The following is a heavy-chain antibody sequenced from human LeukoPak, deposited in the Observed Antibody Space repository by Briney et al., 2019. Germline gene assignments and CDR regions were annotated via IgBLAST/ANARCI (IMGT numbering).Heavy chain of an antibody. J-gene: IGHJ5*02. CDR2: IYYSGST. CDR3: ARGGGSRPNWFDP. D-gene: IGHD3-10*01. Sequence: PSQTLSLTCTVSGGSISSGGYYWSWIRQHPGTGLEWIGYIYYSGSTYYNPSLKSRVTISVDTSKNQFSLKLSSVTAADTAVYYCARGGGSRPNWFDPWGQRTLVTVSS. CDR1: GGSISSGGYY. V-gene: IGHV4-31*03.